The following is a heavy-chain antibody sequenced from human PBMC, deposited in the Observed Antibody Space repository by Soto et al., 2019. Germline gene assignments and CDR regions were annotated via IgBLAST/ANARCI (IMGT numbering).Heavy chain of an antibody. CDR2: ISGSGGHT. CDR3: GKSEMGWVAH. Sequence: EVQLLESGGHVVQPGESLRLSCTGSGFSFFSYAMSWVRQAPGKGLELVSTISGSGGHTSYADSVKGRFVVSRDNVKNTVYLHMRSRTGGDTAVYFCGKSEMGWVAHWGQGTQFTVSS. J-gene: IGHJ4*02. CDR1: GFSFFSYA. V-gene: IGHV3-23*01. D-gene: IGHD6-19*01.